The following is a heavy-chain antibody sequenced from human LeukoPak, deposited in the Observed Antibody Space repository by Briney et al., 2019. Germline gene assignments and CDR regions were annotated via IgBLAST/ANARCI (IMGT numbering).Heavy chain of an antibody. Sequence: GGSLRLSCAGSGFLFNTNWMTWVRQAPGKGLEWVATIKQDGSEKYYVDSVKGRFTISRDNAKNSLYLQMNNLRAEDTAVYYCATSYDILIGYFGSWGQGTLVTVSS. J-gene: IGHJ4*02. CDR3: ATSYDILIGYFGS. V-gene: IGHV3-7*01. CDR2: IKQDGSEK. CDR1: GFLFNTNW. D-gene: IGHD3-9*01.